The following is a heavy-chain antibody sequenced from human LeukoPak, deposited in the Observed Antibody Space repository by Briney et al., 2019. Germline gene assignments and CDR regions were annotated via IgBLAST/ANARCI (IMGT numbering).Heavy chain of an antibody. CDR1: GGSISSSNW. CDR3: ASYSSSSRAFDI. CDR2: IYHSGST. V-gene: IGHV4-4*02. J-gene: IGHJ3*02. Sequence: SETLSLTCAVSGGSISSSNWWSWVRQPPGKGLEWIGEIYHSGSTNYNPSLKSRVTISVDKSKNQFSLKLSSVTAADTAVYYCASYSSSSRAFDIWGQGTMVTVSS. D-gene: IGHD6-13*01.